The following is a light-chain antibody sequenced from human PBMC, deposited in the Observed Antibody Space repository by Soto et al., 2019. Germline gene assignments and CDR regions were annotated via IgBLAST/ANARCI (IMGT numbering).Light chain of an antibody. J-gene: IGKJ1*01. CDR3: QQMRT. CDR1: QSFSG. Sequence: DIQMTQSPSTLSASVGDRVTITYRASQSFSGLAWYQQKPGKAPKLLICDGSDLQSGIPSRFSGSGSGTEFTLSISSLQPDDFATYYCQQMRTFGQGTKV. CDR2: DGS. V-gene: IGKV1-5*01.